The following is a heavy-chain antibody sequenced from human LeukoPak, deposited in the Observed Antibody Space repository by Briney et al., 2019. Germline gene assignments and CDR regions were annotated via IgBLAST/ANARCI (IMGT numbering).Heavy chain of an antibody. D-gene: IGHD5-18*01. CDR1: GFTFSSYE. V-gene: IGHV3-48*03. J-gene: IGHJ4*02. CDR2: ISRSGSTI. CDR3: AKGTLPRGYTYGYDLYYFDY. Sequence: GGSLRLSCAASGFTFSSYEMNWARQAPGKGLEWVSYISRSGSTIYYADSVKGRFTISRDNAKNSLYLQMNSLRAEDTAVYYCAKGTLPRGYTYGYDLYYFDYWGQGTLVTVSS.